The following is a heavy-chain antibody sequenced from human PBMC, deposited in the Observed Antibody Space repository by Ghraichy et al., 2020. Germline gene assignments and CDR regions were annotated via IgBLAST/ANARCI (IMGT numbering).Heavy chain of an antibody. V-gene: IGHV4-34*01. CDR1: GGSFSGYY. D-gene: IGHD5-18*01. J-gene: IGHJ6*02. CDR2: INHSGST. Sequence: SETLSLTCAVYGGSFSGYYWSWIRQPPGKGLEWIGEINHSGSTNYNPSLKSRVTISVDTSKNQFSLKLSSVTAADTAVYYCARGRTWIQLWKYYYGMDVWGQGTTVTVSS. CDR3: ARGRTWIQLWKYYYGMDV.